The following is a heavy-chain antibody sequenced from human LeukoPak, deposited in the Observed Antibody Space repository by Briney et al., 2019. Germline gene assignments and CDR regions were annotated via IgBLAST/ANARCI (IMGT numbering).Heavy chain of an antibody. D-gene: IGHD3-3*01. CDR2: IYYSGST. CDR1: GGSISSGGYS. J-gene: IGHJ6*03. Sequence: PSQTLSLTCAVSGGSISSGGYSWSWIRQPPGKGLEWIGSIYYSGSTYYNPSLKSRVTISVDTSKNQFSLKLSSVTAADTAVYCCARVANLEWGTVHYMDVWGKGTTVTVSS. V-gene: IGHV4-30-2*03. CDR3: ARVANLEWGTVHYMDV.